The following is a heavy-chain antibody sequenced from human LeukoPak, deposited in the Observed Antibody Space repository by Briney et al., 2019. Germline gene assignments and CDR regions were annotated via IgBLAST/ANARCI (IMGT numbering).Heavy chain of an antibody. Sequence: GGSLRLSCAASGFTFTSYDMTWVRQAPGKGLEWVSGISGSADSTYYADSVKGRFTISRDNSKNTLYLQMNSLRAEDTAVYYCARVGVLSSSWLLYWGQGTLVTVSS. V-gene: IGHV3-23*01. CDR1: GFTFTSYD. J-gene: IGHJ4*02. D-gene: IGHD6-13*01. CDR3: ARVGVLSSSWLLY. CDR2: ISGSADST.